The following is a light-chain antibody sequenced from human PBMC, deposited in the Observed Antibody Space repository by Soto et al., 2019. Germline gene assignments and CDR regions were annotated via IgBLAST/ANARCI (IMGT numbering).Light chain of an antibody. V-gene: IGKV3-15*01. Sequence: EIVMTQSPATLSVSPGERATLSCRASQSVSGNLAWYQQKPGQAPRLLIYGASTRATGIPARFSGSASGTEFTHTITRQQSDDVAVYYCQQYNDWPPLTFGGGTMVEIK. CDR2: GAS. CDR3: QQYNDWPPLT. J-gene: IGKJ4*01. CDR1: QSVSGN.